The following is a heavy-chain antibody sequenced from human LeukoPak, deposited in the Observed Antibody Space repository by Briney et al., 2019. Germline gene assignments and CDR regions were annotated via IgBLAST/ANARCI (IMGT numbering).Heavy chain of an antibody. CDR2: ISYDGSVK. V-gene: IGHV3-30-3*01. CDR3: AKVPRQHDNWFDP. CDR1: GFAFSTYA. Sequence: QPGGSLRLSCAASGFAFSTYAMHWVRQAPGKGLEWVAVISYDGSVKYYADSVKGRFTISRDNSKNTLYLQMNSLRSDTAVYYCAKVPRQHDNWFDPWGQGTLVTVSS. D-gene: IGHD6-13*01. J-gene: IGHJ5*02.